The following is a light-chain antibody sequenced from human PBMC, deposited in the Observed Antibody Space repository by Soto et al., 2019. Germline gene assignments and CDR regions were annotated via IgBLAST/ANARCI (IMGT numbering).Light chain of an antibody. Sequence: EIVLTQSPGTLSLSPGERATLSCRASQSVDSNYLSWYQQKPGQGPRLLIYGAYSRATDIPGRFSGSGSGTDFSLTISRLEPEDFAVYYCQQYGSSPRTFGQGTKVEIK. CDR2: GAY. CDR3: QQYGSSPRT. J-gene: IGKJ1*01. V-gene: IGKV3-20*01. CDR1: QSVDSNY.